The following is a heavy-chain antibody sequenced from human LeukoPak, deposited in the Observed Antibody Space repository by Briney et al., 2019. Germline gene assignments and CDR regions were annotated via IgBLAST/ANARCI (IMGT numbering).Heavy chain of an antibody. D-gene: IGHD2-15*01. CDR1: GFTFSNYA. J-gene: IGHJ6*03. Sequence: GGSLRLSCAASGFTFSNYAMNWVRQAPGKGLEWVSTISGVGDSTYYAESVKGRFTMSRDNSKNTVYLQMSSLRVEDTAIYYCAKRADGCSGVSCYYYYMDVWGKGTTVTVSS. CDR2: ISGVGDST. V-gene: IGHV3-23*01. CDR3: AKRADGCSGVSCYYYYMDV.